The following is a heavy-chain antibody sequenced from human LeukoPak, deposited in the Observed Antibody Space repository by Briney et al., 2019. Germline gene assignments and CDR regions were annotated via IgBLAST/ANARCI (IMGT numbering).Heavy chain of an antibody. Sequence: GGSLRLSCAASGFTFSSFAMTWVRQAPGKGLEWVSSITGNHGPTYNTDSVKGRFTISRDNSQNPLYLQMNSLSAEDTAVYYCTKDPNGDYVGAFDPWGQGTLVTVSS. D-gene: IGHD4-17*01. V-gene: IGHV3-23*01. CDR1: GFTFSSFA. CDR3: TKDPNGDYVGAFDP. CDR2: ITGNHGPT. J-gene: IGHJ5*02.